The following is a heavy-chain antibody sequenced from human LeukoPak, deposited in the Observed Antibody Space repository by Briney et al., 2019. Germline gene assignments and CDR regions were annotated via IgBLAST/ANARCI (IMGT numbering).Heavy chain of an antibody. Sequence: PGGSLRLSCAGSGFTFIKYNMNCVPPAPGKGLDWLSYISSSGSTIYYADSVKGRFTISRDNAKNSLYLQMSSLRAEDTAVYYCVREGMACVPWGEGTLVTVSS. V-gene: IGHV3-48*01. CDR1: GFTFIKYN. J-gene: IGHJ5*02. D-gene: IGHD5-24*01. CDR3: VREGMACVP. CDR2: ISSSGSTI.